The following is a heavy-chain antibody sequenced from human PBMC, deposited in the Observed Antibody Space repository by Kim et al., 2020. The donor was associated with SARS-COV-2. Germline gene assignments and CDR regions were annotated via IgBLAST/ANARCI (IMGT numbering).Heavy chain of an antibody. CDR1: GGSFSGYY. D-gene: IGHD3-9*01. CDR3: ARRRYFVPSYFDY. J-gene: IGHJ4*02. CDR2: INHSGST. V-gene: IGHV4-34*01. Sequence: SETLSLTCAVYGGSFSGYYWSWIRQPPGKGLEWIGEINHSGSTNYNPSLKSRVTISVDTSKNQFSLKLSSVTAADTAVYYCARRRYFVPSYFDYWGQGTLVTVSS.